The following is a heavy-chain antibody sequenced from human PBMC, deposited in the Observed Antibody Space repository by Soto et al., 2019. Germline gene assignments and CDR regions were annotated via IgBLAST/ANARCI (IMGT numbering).Heavy chain of an antibody. CDR3: ARVKGMTTVGVFDY. Sequence: SVKVSCKASGVTFSSYAISWVRQAPGQGLEWMGGIIPIFGTANYAQKFQGRVTITADESTSTAYMELSSLRSEDTAVYYCARVKGMTTVGVFDYWGQGTLVTVSS. V-gene: IGHV1-69*13. CDR2: IIPIFGTA. CDR1: GVTFSSYA. J-gene: IGHJ4*02. D-gene: IGHD4-4*01.